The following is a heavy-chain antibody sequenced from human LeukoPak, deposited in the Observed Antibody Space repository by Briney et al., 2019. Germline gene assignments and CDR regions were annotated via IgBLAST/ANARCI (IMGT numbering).Heavy chain of an antibody. CDR1: GGSFSGYY. J-gene: IGHJ5*02. CDR3: ARVPDTTSNWFDP. CDR2: INHSGST. D-gene: IGHD5-18*01. V-gene: IGHV4-34*01. Sequence: SETLSLTCAVYGGSFSGYYWSWIRQPPGKGLEWIGEINHSGSTNYNPSLKSRVTISVDTSKNQFSLKLSSVTAADTAVYYCARVPDTTSNWFDPWGQGTLVTVSS.